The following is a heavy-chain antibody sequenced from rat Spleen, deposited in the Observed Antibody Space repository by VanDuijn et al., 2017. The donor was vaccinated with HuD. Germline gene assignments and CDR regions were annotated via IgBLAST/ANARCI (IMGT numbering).Heavy chain of an antibody. CDR1: GFTFSNYD. J-gene: IGHJ2*01. Sequence: EVQLVESGGGLLQPGGSLNLSCIASGFTFSNYDMAWVRQAPTKGLEWVASISTGGGNTYYRDSVKGRFTISRDSAESTLYLKMDSLRSEDTATYYCARHDGDYGSYDYLDYWGQGVMVTVSS. D-gene: IGHD1-3*01. CDR3: ARHDGDYGSYDYLDY. V-gene: IGHV5S23*01. CDR2: ISTGGGNT.